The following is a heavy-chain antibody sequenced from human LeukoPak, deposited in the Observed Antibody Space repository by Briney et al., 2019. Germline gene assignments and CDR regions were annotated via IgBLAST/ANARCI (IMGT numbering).Heavy chain of an antibody. J-gene: IGHJ4*02. CDR2: ISSSGSYK. CDR3: ARDRSSYYFDY. CDR1: GFTFSTYS. Sequence: GGSLRLSCAASGFTFSTYSMNWVRQAPGKGLELVSSISSSGSYKYYADSVKGRFTISRDNAKKSLYLQMNSLRAEDTAVYYCARDRSSYYFDYWGQGTLVTVSS. V-gene: IGHV3-21*01.